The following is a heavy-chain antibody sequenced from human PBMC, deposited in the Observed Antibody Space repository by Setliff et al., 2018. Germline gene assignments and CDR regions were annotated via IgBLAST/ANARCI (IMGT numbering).Heavy chain of an antibody. V-gene: IGHV3-23*01. CDR1: GFALRNYA. CDR3: AKSTVAYYDFWSGYSPSFDY. J-gene: IGHJ4*02. D-gene: IGHD3-3*01. CDR2: ISGSADKT. Sequence: PGGSMRLSCEGSGFALRNYAMSWVRQAPGKGLELVSCISGSADKTHYADSVKGRFTVSRDNSKNTFSLQMNSLRGDDTAVYYCAKSTVAYYDFWSGYSPSFDYWGQGTLVTVSS.